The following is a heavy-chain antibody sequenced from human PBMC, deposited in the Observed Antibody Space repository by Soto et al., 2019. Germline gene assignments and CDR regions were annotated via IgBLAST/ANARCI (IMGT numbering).Heavy chain of an antibody. CDR3: AKSQDYGTHFFDA. V-gene: IGHV3-13*01. J-gene: IGHJ4*03. Sequence: SLRPSCEAXEFTSSGFDMPWVRLPTGKGLVCVSGLGTAGHTYYLLSVKGSIIISRVNARKSLSLPMNSLTTGNMAVYFCAKSQDYGTHFFDAWGQGTQVTVSS. CDR1: EFTSSGFD. CDR2: LGTAGHT. D-gene: IGHD2-8*01.